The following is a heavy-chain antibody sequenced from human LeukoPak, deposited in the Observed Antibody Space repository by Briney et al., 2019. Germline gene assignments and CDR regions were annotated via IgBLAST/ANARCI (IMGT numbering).Heavy chain of an antibody. Sequence: ASVKVSCKVSGYTLTELSMHWVRQAPGKGLEWMGGFDPEDGETIYAQKFRGRVTMTEDTSTDTAYMELSSLRSEDTAVYYCATAEAKITTVALDYWGQGTLVTVSS. CDR3: ATAEAKITTVALDY. V-gene: IGHV1-24*01. CDR1: GYTLTELS. J-gene: IGHJ4*02. CDR2: FDPEDGET. D-gene: IGHD5-24*01.